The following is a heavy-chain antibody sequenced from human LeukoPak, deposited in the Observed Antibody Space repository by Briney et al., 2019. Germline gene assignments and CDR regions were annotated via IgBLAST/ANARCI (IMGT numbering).Heavy chain of an antibody. V-gene: IGHV3-7*01. CDR1: GFTFSNYW. CDR2: IKHDGGEK. CDR3: TRSGIYSSAWSDY. D-gene: IGHD6-19*01. J-gene: IGHJ4*02. Sequence: PGGSLRLSCEASGFTFSNYWMSWVRQAPGKGLEWVANIKHDGGEKYYVDSVKGRFTISRDDAKNTVYLQMNSLRDEDTAVYYCTRSGIYSSAWSDYWGQGILVTVSS.